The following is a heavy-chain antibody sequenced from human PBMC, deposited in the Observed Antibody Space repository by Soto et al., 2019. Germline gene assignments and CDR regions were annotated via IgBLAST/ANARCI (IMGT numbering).Heavy chain of an antibody. D-gene: IGHD2-21*02. CDR3: ARLCGGDCWSHDP. V-gene: IGHV3-48*03. CDR1: GFTFSSYE. J-gene: IGHJ5*02. Sequence: GGFLRLSCAASGFTFSSYEMNWVRQAPGKGPEWISYISSSGTNIYYADSVKGRFTISRDNTKDSLYLQMNSLRPEDTAVYYCARLCGGDCWSHDPWGQGTLVTVSS. CDR2: ISSSGTNI.